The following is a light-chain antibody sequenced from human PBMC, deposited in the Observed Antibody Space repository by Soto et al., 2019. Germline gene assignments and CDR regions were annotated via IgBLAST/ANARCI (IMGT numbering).Light chain of an antibody. CDR1: QSVSTW. V-gene: IGKV1-5*01. J-gene: IGKJ1*01. CDR2: DAS. Sequence: DLQMTRSTYNLSASVGDTVTITCRASQSVSTWLAWYQQTPGKAPKLLMYDASTLESGAPARFSGSGSGTEFTLTISSLQPEDFATSHCQGYKACPFCQGIMVDIK. CDR3: QGYKACP.